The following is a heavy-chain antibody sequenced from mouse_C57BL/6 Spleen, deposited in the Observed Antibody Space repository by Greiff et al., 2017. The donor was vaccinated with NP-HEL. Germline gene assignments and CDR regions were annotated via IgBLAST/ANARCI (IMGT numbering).Heavy chain of an antibody. CDR3: ARGYYDYDGVAWFAY. CDR2: ISYDGSN. CDR1: GYSITSGYY. J-gene: IGHJ3*01. Sequence: EVKLQESGPGLVKPSQSLSLTCSVTGYSITSGYYWNWIRQFPGNKLEWMGYISYDGSNNYNPSLKNRISITRYTSKNQFFLKLNSVTTEDTATYYWARGYYDYDGVAWFAYWGQGTLVTVSA. D-gene: IGHD2-4*01. V-gene: IGHV3-6*01.